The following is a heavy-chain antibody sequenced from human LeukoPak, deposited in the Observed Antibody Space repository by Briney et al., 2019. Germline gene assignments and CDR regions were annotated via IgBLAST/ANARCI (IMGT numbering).Heavy chain of an antibody. Sequence: GGSLRLSCAASGFTFSNAWMHWVRQAPGKGLVWVSRINSDGSSTSYADSVKGRFTISRDNAKNTLYLQMNSLRAEDTAVYYCARDSCYYDSSGYYSDAFDIWGQGTMVTVSS. CDR2: INSDGSST. J-gene: IGHJ3*02. CDR3: ARDSCYYDSSGYYSDAFDI. D-gene: IGHD3-22*01. V-gene: IGHV3-74*01. CDR1: GFTFSNAW.